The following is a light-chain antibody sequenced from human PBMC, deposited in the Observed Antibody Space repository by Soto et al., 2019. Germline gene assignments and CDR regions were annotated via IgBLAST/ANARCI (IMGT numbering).Light chain of an antibody. CDR3: SSHAGSKRV. Sequence: QSVLTQPPSASGSPGQSVTISCPGTSSDVGGYNYVSWYQQHPGKAPKLMIYEVSKRPSGVPDRFSGSKSGNTASLTVSGLQAEDEADYYCSSHAGSKRVFGTGTKVTVL. J-gene: IGLJ1*01. V-gene: IGLV2-8*01. CDR1: SSDVGGYNY. CDR2: EVS.